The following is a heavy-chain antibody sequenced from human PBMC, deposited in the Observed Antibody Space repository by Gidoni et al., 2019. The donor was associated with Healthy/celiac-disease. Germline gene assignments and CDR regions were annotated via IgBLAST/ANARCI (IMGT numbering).Heavy chain of an antibody. Sequence: EVQLLESGGGLVQPGGSLRLSCAASGFTFSSYAMSWVRQAPGKGLECVSAISGSGGSTYYADSVKGRFTISRDNSKNTLYLQMNSRRAEDTAVYYCAKDRWELGFFDYWGQGTLVTVSS. V-gene: IGHV3-23*01. J-gene: IGHJ4*02. CDR1: GFTFSSYA. CDR2: ISGSGGST. CDR3: AKDRWELGFFDY. D-gene: IGHD1-26*01.